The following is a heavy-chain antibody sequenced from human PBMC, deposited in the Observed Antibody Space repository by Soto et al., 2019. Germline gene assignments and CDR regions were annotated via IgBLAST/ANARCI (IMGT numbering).Heavy chain of an antibody. CDR2: ITEGGTT. CDR1: GDSFSGYF. J-gene: IGHJ4*02. Sequence: SETLSLTCAVHGDSFSGYFWTWIRQPPGKGLEWIAEITEGGTTNYSPSLKSRVSIAVDSSKRQFSLTLSSVTAADTAMYYCARGADAIISTNFDYWSQGSLVTVS. V-gene: IGHV4-34*01. CDR3: ARGADAIISTNFDY.